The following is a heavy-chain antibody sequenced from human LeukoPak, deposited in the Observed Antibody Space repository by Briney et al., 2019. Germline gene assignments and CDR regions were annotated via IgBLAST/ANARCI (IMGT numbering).Heavy chain of an antibody. J-gene: IGHJ5*02. V-gene: IGHV1-69*04. CDR3: ARELWFGTTRGLNWFDP. D-gene: IGHD3-10*01. Sequence: SVKVSCKASGGTFSSYAISWVRQAPGQGLEWMGRIIPILGIANYAQKFQGRVTITADKSTSTAYMELSSLRSEDTAVYYCARELWFGTTRGLNWFDPWGQGTLVTVSS. CDR2: IIPILGIA. CDR1: GGTFSSYA.